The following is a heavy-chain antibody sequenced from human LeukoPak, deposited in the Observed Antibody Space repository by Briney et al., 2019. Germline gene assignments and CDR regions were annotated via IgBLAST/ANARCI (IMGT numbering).Heavy chain of an antibody. CDR2: FHYSGNT. V-gene: IGHV4-39*02. D-gene: IGHD3-16*02. CDR3: TKDNGNYRTDS. J-gene: IGHJ5*01. CDR1: GDSISGSNYY. Sequence: SETLALNFIVSGDSISGSNYYWGWIRQPPGKGLEWIGTFHYSGNTHYNPSLKSRATLSVDTSRNQFSLRLSSVTAADTALYYCTKDNGNYRTDSWGQGTLVTVSS.